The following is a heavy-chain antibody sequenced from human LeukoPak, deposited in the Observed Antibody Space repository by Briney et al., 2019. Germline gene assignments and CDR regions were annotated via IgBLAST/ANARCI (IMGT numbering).Heavy chain of an antibody. CDR2: MNPNSGNT. J-gene: IGHJ4*02. CDR1: GYTFTSYD. V-gene: IGHV1-8*03. Sequence: GASVKVSCKXSGYTFTSYDINWVRQATGQGLEWMGWMNPNSGNTGYAQKFQGRVTITRNTSISTAYMELSSLRSEDTAVYYCARAENGDLFDYWGQGTLVTVSS. D-gene: IGHD4-17*01. CDR3: ARAENGDLFDY.